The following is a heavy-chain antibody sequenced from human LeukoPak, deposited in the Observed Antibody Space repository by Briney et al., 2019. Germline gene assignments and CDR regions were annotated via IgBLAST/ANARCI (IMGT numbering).Heavy chain of an antibody. Sequence: PGGSLRLSCAASGFTFSSYAMHWVRQAPGKGLEWVAVISYDGSNKYYADSVKGRFTISRDNSKNTLYLQMNSLRAEDTAVYYCARDLGGYEGWVMTAILYWGQGTLVTVSS. CDR3: ARDLGGYEGWVMTAILY. J-gene: IGHJ4*02. CDR1: GFTFSSYA. CDR2: ISYDGSNK. V-gene: IGHV3-30-3*01. D-gene: IGHD2-21*02.